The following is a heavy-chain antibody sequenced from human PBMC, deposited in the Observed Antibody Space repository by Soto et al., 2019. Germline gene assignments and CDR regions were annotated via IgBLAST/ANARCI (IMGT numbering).Heavy chain of an antibody. J-gene: IGHJ6*02. CDR2: MSAGCGST. V-gene: IGHV3-23*01. CDR1: GFSFSSYA. CDR3: AKDSYGSGTHYFYGMDV. Sequence: PGGSLRLSCAASGFSFSSYAMSWVRQAPGKGLEWVSCMSAGCGSTFDADSVKGRFTISRDNSKNTLYLQMNSLRAEDTAVYYSAKDSYGSGTHYFYGMDVRGQGTTVTVSS. D-gene: IGHD3-10*01.